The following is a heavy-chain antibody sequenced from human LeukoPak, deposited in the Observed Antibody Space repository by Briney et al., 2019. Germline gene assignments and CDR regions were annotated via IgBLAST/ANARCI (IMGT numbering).Heavy chain of an antibody. CDR1: GYTFTSYG. D-gene: IGHD3-3*01. J-gene: IGHJ6*02. Sequence: ASVKVSCKASGYTFTSYGISWVRQAPGQRLEWMGWINAGNGNTKYSQKFQGRVTITRDTSASTAYMELSSLRSEDTAVYYCARDGSGYSYYYYYYGMDVWGQGTTVTVSS. V-gene: IGHV1-3*01. CDR3: ARDGSGYSYYYYYYGMDV. CDR2: INAGNGNT.